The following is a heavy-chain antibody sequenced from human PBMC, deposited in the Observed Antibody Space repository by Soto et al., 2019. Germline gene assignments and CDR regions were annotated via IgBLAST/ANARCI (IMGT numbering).Heavy chain of an antibody. D-gene: IGHD4-17*01. CDR1: GFTFDDYA. Sequence: EVQLVESGGGLVQPGRSLRLSCAASGFTFDDYAMHWVRQAPGKGLEWASGISWNSGSIGYADSVKGRFTISRDNAKNSLYLQMNSLRAEDTGLYYCAKDQSYGDYGGHDAFDIWGQGTMVTVSS. CDR2: ISWNSGSI. V-gene: IGHV3-9*01. J-gene: IGHJ3*02. CDR3: AKDQSYGDYGGHDAFDI.